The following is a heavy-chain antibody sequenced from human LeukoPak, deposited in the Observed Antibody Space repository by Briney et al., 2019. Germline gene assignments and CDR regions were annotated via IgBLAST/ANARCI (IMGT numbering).Heavy chain of an antibody. Sequence: GGSLRLSCAASGFTFSSYAMHWVRQAPGKGLEYVSAISSNGGSTYYANSVKGRFTISRDNSKNALYLQMGSLRAEDMAVYYCARGPSPVVVAAILNYWGQGTLVTVSS. CDR2: ISSNGGST. V-gene: IGHV3-64*01. D-gene: IGHD2-15*01. J-gene: IGHJ4*02. CDR3: ARGPSPVVVAAILNY. CDR1: GFTFSSYA.